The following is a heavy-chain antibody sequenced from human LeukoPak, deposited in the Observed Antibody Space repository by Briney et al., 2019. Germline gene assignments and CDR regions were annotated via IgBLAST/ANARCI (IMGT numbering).Heavy chain of an antibody. V-gene: IGHV4-39*07. CDR3: VLYRSSRDYYYYYMDV. CDR1: GVSISSSNSY. J-gene: IGHJ6*03. D-gene: IGHD6-13*01. Sequence: SETLSLTCTVSGVSISSSNSYWGWIRQPPGKGLEWIGSIYYSGNTYYNASLKSQVSISIDTSKNQFSLRLRSVTAADTAVYYCVLYRSSRDYYYYYMDVWGKGTTVTVSS. CDR2: IYYSGNT.